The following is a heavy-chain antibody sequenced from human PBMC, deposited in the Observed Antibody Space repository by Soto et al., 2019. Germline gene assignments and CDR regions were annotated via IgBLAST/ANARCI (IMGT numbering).Heavy chain of an antibody. CDR1: GGSVSTGSYD. J-gene: IGHJ6*02. CDR3: ARDGHGMDV. CDR2: IFFTGSA. Sequence: SETLSLTCTVSGGSVSTGSYDWSWVRQPPGKGLEWIGKIFFTGSAHYNPSLRNRVTMSVDTSKDQFSLTLTSVTAADTAVYYCARDGHGMDVWGQGTTVTVSS. V-gene: IGHV4-61*01.